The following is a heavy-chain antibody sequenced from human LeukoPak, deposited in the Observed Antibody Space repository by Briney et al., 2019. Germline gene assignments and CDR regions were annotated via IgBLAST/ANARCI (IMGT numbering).Heavy chain of an antibody. V-gene: IGHV4-38-2*02. CDR3: ARAEYSYGLRRFDY. CDR1: GYSISSGYY. J-gene: IGHJ4*02. D-gene: IGHD5-18*01. Sequence: KPSEILSLTCTVSGYSISSGYYWGWIRQPPGKGLEWIGSIYHSGSTYYNPSLKSRVTMSVDTSKNQFSLKLSSVTAADTAVYYCARAEYSYGLRRFDYWGQGTLVTVSS. CDR2: IYHSGST.